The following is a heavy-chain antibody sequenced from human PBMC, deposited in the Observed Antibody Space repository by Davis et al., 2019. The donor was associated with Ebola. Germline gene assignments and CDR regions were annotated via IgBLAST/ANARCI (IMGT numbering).Heavy chain of an antibody. J-gene: IGHJ3*02. CDR1: GFTFDDYA. CDR3: AKDLRYYGSPSDAFDI. Sequence: SLKISCAASGFTFDDYAMHWVRQAPGKGLEWVSGISWNSGSIGYADSVKGRFTIYRDNAKNSLYLQMNSLRAEDTALYYCAKDLRYYGSPSDAFDIWGQGTMVTVSS. D-gene: IGHD3-10*01. CDR2: ISWNSGSI. V-gene: IGHV3-9*01.